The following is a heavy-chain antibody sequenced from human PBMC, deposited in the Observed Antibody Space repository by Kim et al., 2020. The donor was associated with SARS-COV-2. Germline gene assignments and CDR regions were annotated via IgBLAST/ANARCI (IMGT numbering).Heavy chain of an antibody. CDR3: ARTLTGTTESFEY. Sequence: GGSLRLSCAASGFTFGSYWMTWVRQAPGKGLEWVANMKQDGTQQYYVDSVRGRFTVSRDGANMYLQMNSLRAEDTAVYYCARTLTGTTESFEYWGQGTLV. V-gene: IGHV3-7*03. D-gene: IGHD3-9*01. CDR1: GFTFGSYW. J-gene: IGHJ1*01. CDR2: MKQDGTQQ.